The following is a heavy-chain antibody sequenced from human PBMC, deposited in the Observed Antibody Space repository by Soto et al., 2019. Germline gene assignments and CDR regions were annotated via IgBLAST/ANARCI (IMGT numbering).Heavy chain of an antibody. CDR2: IYYSGST. J-gene: IGHJ6*02. V-gene: IGHV4-59*01. CDR1: GDSIRSYY. Sequence: SETLSLTCTVSGDSIRSYYWTWIRQPPGKGLELIGYIYYSGSTRYNPSLKSRVTISVDMSKNQFSLKLSSVIAADTAVYYCARAYGGFDNGLDVWGQGAAVTVSS. D-gene: IGHD5-12*01. CDR3: ARAYGGFDNGLDV.